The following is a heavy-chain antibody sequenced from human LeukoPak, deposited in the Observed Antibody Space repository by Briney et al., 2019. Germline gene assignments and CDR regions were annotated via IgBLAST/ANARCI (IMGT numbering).Heavy chain of an antibody. CDR2: INWNGGST. CDR3: ARATRPGRFDP. V-gene: IGHV3-20*04. J-gene: IGHJ5*02. CDR1: GFTFDDYG. Sequence: GGSLRLSCAASGFTFDDYGMSWVRQAPGKGLEWVSGINWNGGSTGYADSVKGRFTISRDNAKNSLYLQMNSLRAEDTALFYCARATRPGRFDPWGQGTLVTVSS.